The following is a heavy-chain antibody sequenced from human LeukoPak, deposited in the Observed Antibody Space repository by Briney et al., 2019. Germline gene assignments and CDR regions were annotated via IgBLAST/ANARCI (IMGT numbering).Heavy chain of an antibody. D-gene: IGHD3-10*01. CDR3: ARDRGRVYSYYFDY. V-gene: IGHV1-2*02. J-gene: IGHJ4*02. CDR1: GYTFTGYY. CDR2: INPNSGGT. Sequence: VASVKVSCKACGYTFTGYYMQWVRQAPGQGLEWMGWINPNSGGTNYAQKFQGRVTMTRDTSISTAYMELSRLRSDDTAVYYCARDRGRVYSYYFDYWGQGTLVTVSS.